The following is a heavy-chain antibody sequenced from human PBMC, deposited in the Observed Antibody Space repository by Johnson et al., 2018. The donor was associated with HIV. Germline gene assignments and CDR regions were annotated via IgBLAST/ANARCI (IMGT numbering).Heavy chain of an antibody. CDR1: GFTFSNYD. CDR2: ISYSGSNK. J-gene: IGHJ3*02. Sequence: QMLLVESGGGVVQPGGSQRLSCVASGFTFSNYDMDWVRQTPGNGLEWVSIISYSGSNKYYADSVKGRFTISRDNSKNTLYLQMNSLRAEDTAVYYCAKERGIGYDSSGSYGAFDIWGQGTMVTVSS. D-gene: IGHD3-22*01. V-gene: IGHV3-30*18. CDR3: AKERGIGYDSSGSYGAFDI.